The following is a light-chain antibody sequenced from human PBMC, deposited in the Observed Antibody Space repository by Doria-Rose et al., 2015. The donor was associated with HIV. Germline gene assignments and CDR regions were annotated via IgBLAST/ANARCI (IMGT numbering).Light chain of an antibody. Sequence: DIQVTQSPESLGMSLGERATLNCKSNQSLLYTSKNYLAWYQQKPGQHPKLLIYWASTRQSGVTARFSGSGSGTDFTLTISSLEAEDVAVYYCQQYYDTPSFGPGTTVDIK. V-gene: IGKV4-1*01. CDR3: QQYYDTPS. CDR1: QSLLYTSKNY. J-gene: IGKJ3*01. CDR2: WAS.